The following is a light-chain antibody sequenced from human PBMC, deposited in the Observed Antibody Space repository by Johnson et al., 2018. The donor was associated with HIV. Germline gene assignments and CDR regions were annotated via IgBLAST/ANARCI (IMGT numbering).Light chain of an antibody. V-gene: IGLV1-51*01. CDR2: GND. J-gene: IGLJ1*01. CDR1: SSNIGNNY. CDR3: GTWDSNLSAGCV. Sequence: QSALTQPPSVSVAPGQKVTISCSGSSSNIGNNYVSWYQQFPGTAPKLLIYGNDKRPSGIPARFSGSKSGTSATLGITGLQTGDEADYYCGTWDSNLSAGCVFGTGTKVTVL.